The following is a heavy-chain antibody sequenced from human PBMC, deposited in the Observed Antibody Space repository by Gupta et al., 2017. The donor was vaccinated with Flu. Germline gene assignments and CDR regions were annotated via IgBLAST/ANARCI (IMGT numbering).Heavy chain of an antibody. V-gene: IGHV3-21*01. D-gene: IGHD7-27*01. J-gene: IGHJ4*02. CDR1: VTFRSYT. CDR3: ARVSGENRDY. CDR2: ISSSSSYI. Sequence: VTFRSYTMSWVRQAPGKGLEWVSSISSSSSYIFYADSMKGRFTISRDKARNSLYLQMNSLRAEDTAIYYCARVSGENRDYWGLGTLVTVSS.